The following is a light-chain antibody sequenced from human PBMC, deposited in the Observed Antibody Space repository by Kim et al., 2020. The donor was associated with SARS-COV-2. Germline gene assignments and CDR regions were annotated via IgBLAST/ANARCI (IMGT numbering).Light chain of an antibody. CDR1: ALPKQY. J-gene: IGLJ2*01. CDR3: QSADSSGTYVV. V-gene: IGLV3-25*03. CDR2: KDS. Sequence: SPGQTARISCSGDALPKQYAYWYQQKPGQAPVLVIYKDSERPSGIPGRFSGSSSGTTVTLTISGVQAEDEADDYCQSADSSGTYVVFGGGTQLTVL.